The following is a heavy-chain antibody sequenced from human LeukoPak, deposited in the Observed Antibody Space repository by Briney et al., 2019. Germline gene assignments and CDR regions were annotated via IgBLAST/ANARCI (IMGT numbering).Heavy chain of an antibody. CDR2: IKGDGSEK. CDR1: GFTFSNYW. Sequence: GGSLRLSCAASGFTFSNYWMSWVRQAPGKGLEWVANIKGDGSEKHYVDSMKGRFTISRDNAKNSLYLQMNSLTAEDTAVYYCARQVQYRSGYFPPDPWGQGTLVTVSS. J-gene: IGHJ5*02. CDR3: ARQVQYRSGYFPPDP. D-gene: IGHD6-19*01. V-gene: IGHV3-7*01.